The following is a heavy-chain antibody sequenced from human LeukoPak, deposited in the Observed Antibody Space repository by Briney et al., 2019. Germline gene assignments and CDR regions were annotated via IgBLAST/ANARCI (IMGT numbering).Heavy chain of an antibody. CDR1: GYTFTSYG. CDR3: ARDGYYYDSSGYYTCDY. V-gene: IGHV1-18*01. D-gene: IGHD3-22*01. J-gene: IGHJ4*02. CDR2: ISAYNGNT. Sequence: ASVKVSCKASGYTFTSYGISWVRQAPGQGLEWMGWISAYNGNTNYAQKLQGRVTMTTDTSTSTAYMELRSLRSDDTAVYYCARDGYYYDSSGYYTCDYWGQGTLVTVSS.